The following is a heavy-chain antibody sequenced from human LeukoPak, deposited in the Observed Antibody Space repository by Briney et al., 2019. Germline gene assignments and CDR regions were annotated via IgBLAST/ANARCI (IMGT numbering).Heavy chain of an antibody. Sequence: SETLSLTCAVYGGSFSGYYWSWIRQPPGKGLEWIGEINHSGSTNYNPSLKSRVTISVDTSKNQLSLKLSSVTAADTAVYYCARRRGIAAPRRQYYFDYWGQGTLVTVSS. V-gene: IGHV4-34*01. CDR2: INHSGST. D-gene: IGHD6-6*01. CDR1: GGSFSGYY. J-gene: IGHJ4*02. CDR3: ARRRGIAAPRRQYYFDY.